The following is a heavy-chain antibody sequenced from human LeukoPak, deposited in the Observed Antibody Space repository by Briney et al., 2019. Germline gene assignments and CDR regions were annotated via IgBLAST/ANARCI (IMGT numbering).Heavy chain of an antibody. J-gene: IGHJ3*02. CDR2: ITWNSAGI. Sequence: GRSLRLSXAASGFTFDDYAMHWVRQAPGKGLEWVSGITWNSAGIDYADSVNGRFTISRDNAKNSLYLQMNSLRAEDMALYYCAKDRLSGFDAFDIWGQGTMVTVSS. D-gene: IGHD6-25*01. CDR1: GFTFDDYA. V-gene: IGHV3-9*03. CDR3: AKDRLSGFDAFDI.